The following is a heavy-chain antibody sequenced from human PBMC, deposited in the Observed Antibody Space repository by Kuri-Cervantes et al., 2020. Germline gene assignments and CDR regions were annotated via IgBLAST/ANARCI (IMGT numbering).Heavy chain of an antibody. CDR2: ISYDGSNK. CDR1: GFTFSSYA. CDR3: ARDRLLLWFGETPDY. D-gene: IGHD3-10*01. V-gene: IGHV3-30-3*01. J-gene: IGHJ4*02. Sequence: GGSLRLSCAASGFTFSSYAMHWVRQAPGKGLEWVAVISYDGSNKYYADSVKGRFTISRDNSKNTLYLQMNSLRAEDTAVYYCARDRLLLWFGETPDYRGQGTLVTVSS.